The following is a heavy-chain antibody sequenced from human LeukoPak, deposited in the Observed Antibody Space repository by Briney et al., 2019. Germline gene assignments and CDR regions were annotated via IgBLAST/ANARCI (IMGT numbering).Heavy chain of an antibody. Sequence: PGGSLRLSCAASGFTFSSYAMSWVRQAPGKGLEWVSAISGSGGSTYYADSVKGRFTISRDNSKNTPYLQMNSPRAEDTAVYYCAKVLGVAVAGTVDYWGQGTLVTVSS. V-gene: IGHV3-23*01. D-gene: IGHD6-19*01. CDR1: GFTFSSYA. CDR2: ISGSGGST. J-gene: IGHJ4*02. CDR3: AKVLGVAVAGTVDY.